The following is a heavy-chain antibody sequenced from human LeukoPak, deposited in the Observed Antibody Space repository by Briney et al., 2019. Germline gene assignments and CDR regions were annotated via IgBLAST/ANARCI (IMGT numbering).Heavy chain of an antibody. Sequence: SETLSLTCTVSGGPISRYYWSWIRQPPGKGLEWIGSIHFSGSTNYNPSLRSRVTISVDTSKNQLSLKLSSVTAADTAVYYCARDLGGIYFDYWGQGTLVTVSS. CDR2: IHFSGST. J-gene: IGHJ4*02. CDR1: GGPISRYY. V-gene: IGHV4-59*01. CDR3: ARDLGGIYFDY. D-gene: IGHD1-26*01.